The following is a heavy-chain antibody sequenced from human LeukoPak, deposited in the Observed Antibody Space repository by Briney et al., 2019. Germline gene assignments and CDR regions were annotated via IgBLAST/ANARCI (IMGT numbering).Heavy chain of an antibody. Sequence: GASVKVSCKASGYTFTGYYIHWVRQAPGQGLEWMGRLNPTSEGSNYAQKFQGRVSMTRDTSISTAYMELSRLRSDDTAVYYCARVGYYYGRVEEVDAFDIWGQGTMVTVSS. D-gene: IGHD3-22*01. V-gene: IGHV1-2*06. CDR3: ARVGYYYGRVEEVDAFDI. CDR2: LNPTSEGS. CDR1: GYTFTGYY. J-gene: IGHJ3*02.